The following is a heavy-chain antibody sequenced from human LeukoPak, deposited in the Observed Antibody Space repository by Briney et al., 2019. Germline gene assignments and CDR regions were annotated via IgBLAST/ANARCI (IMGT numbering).Heavy chain of an antibody. V-gene: IGHV1-46*01. CDR2: INPSGGST. Sequence: ASVTVSCKASGYTFTSYYIHWVRQAPGQGLEWMGIINPSGGSTNYARKFQGRVTMTRDMSTSTVYTELSSLRSEDTAVYYCARDAYYDSTGPLDYWGQGTLVTVSS. CDR3: ARDAYYDSTGPLDY. CDR1: GYTFTSYY. J-gene: IGHJ4*02. D-gene: IGHD3-22*01.